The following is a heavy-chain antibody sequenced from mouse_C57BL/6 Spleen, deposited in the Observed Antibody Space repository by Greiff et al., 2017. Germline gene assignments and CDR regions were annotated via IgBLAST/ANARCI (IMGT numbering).Heavy chain of an antibody. CDR2: IYPGSGST. CDR3: ARRTYYSNYEDYFDY. V-gene: IGHV1-55*01. J-gene: IGHJ2*01. Sequence: QVQLQQSGAELVKPGASVKMSCKASGYTFTSYWITWVKQRPGQGLEWIGDIYPGSGSTNYNEKFKSKATLTVDTSSSTAYMQLSSLTSEDSAVYYCARRTYYSNYEDYFDYWGQGTTLTVSS. D-gene: IGHD2-5*01. CDR1: GYTFTSYW.